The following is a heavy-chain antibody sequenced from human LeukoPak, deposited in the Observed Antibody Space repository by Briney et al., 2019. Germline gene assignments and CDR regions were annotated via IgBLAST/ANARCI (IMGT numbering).Heavy chain of an antibody. CDR2: IKQDGSEK. Sequence: GGSLRLSCAASGFTFSSYWMSWVRQAPGKGLEWVANIKQDGSEKYYVDSVKGRFTISRDNAKNSLYLQMNSLRAEDTAVYYCARVGTLRWELRRGDAFDIWGRGTMVTVSS. J-gene: IGHJ3*02. V-gene: IGHV3-7*01. CDR3: ARVGTLRWELRRGDAFDI. CDR1: GFTFSSYW. D-gene: IGHD1-26*01.